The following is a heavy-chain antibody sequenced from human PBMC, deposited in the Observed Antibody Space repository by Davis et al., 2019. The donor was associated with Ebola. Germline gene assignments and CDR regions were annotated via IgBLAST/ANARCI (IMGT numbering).Heavy chain of an antibody. V-gene: IGHV4-61*01. Sequence: SETLSLTCTVSGGSVSSGSYYWSWIRQPPGKGLEWIGYIYYSGSTNYNPSLKSRVTISVDTSKNQFSLKLSSVTAADTAVYYCARRRAWVRGVIIKGNYGMDVWGQGTTVTVSS. CDR1: GGSVSSGSYY. CDR2: IYYSGST. CDR3: ARRRAWVRGVIIKGNYGMDV. D-gene: IGHD3-10*01. J-gene: IGHJ6*02.